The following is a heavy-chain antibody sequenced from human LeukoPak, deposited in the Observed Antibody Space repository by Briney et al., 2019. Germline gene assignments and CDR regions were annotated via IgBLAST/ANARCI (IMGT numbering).Heavy chain of an antibody. J-gene: IGHJ3*02. CDR3: ARGLSAGTGVFAFDI. CDR1: GFTFSSYA. CDR2: ISGSGGSP. V-gene: IGHV3-23*01. D-gene: IGHD6-19*01. Sequence: GGSLRLSCAASGFTFSSYAMSWVRQAPVKGLEWVSTISGSGGSPYYAGSVKGRFTISRDNSKNTLYLQMNSLRAEDTAVYYCARGLSAGTGVFAFDIWGQGTMVTVSS.